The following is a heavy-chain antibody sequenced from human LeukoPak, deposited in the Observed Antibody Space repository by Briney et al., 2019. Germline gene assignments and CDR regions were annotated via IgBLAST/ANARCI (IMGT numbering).Heavy chain of an antibody. D-gene: IGHD2-21*02. CDR1: GFTLSSYE. J-gene: IGHJ4*02. Sequence: GGSLRLSCTASGFTLSSYEMSWIRQAPGKGLEWVSSIDYSGGSTHYADSVMGRFTISRDNSKNTLYLQLNSLSADDTAVYYCAQEVGTLVFDYWGRGTLVTVSS. CDR3: AQEVGTLVFDY. V-gene: IGHV3-23*01. CDR2: IDYSGGST.